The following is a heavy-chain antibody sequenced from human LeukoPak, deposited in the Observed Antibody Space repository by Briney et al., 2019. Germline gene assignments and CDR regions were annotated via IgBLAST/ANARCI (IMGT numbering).Heavy chain of an antibody. CDR3: ARGSSSWYTNLYYYYYYMDV. CDR1: GFTFSAYY. J-gene: IGHJ6*03. D-gene: IGHD6-13*01. Sequence: PGGSLRLSCAASGFTFSAYYMSWIRQAPGKGLEWVSYISSSGSTIYYADSVKGRSTISRDNAKNSLCLQMNSLRAEDTAVYYCARGSSSWYTNLYYYYYYMDVWGKGTTVTVSS. V-gene: IGHV3-11*01. CDR2: ISSSGSTI.